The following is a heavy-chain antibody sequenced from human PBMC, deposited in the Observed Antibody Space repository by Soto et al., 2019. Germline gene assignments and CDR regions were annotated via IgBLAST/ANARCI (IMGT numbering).Heavy chain of an antibody. V-gene: IGHV4-4*07. CDR3: ARDFPYCSSTSCYNYYYGMDV. CDR1: GGSISSYY. J-gene: IGHJ6*02. D-gene: IGHD2-2*02. CDR2: IYTSGST. Sequence: PXGTLSLTGTVSGGSISSYYWSWIRQPSGKGLEWIGRIYTSGSTNYNPSLKSRVTMSVDTSKNQFSLKLSSVTAADTAVYYCARDFPYCSSTSCYNYYYGMDVWGQGTTVTVSS.